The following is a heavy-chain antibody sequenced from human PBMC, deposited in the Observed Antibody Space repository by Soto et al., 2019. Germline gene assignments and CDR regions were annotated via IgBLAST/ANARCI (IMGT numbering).Heavy chain of an antibody. D-gene: IGHD3-10*01. CDR3: AXQRITRVRGVSSSGLDV. Sequence: PGESLKISCKGSGYSFTNYYIAWVRQMPGKGLEWMGIIHPGDSETRYSPSFQGHVIISADKSISSAYLQWSSLEAADAAMYYCAXQRITRVRGVSSSGLDVWGQGTTVTVSS. CDR2: IHPGDSET. J-gene: IGHJ6*02. V-gene: IGHV5-51*01. CDR1: GYSFTNYY.